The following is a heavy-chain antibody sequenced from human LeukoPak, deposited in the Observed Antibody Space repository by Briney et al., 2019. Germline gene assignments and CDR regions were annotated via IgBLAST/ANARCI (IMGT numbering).Heavy chain of an antibody. CDR3: AKAKAYDFWSGSTFDY. CDR2: ISGSGGSP. V-gene: IGHV3-23*01. D-gene: IGHD3-3*01. CDR1: GFTFSTYA. J-gene: IGHJ4*02. Sequence: AGGSLRLSCAASGFTFSTYAMNWVRQAPGKGLEWVSAISGSGGSPYYADSVKGRFTISRDNSKKTLYLQMNSLRDEDTAVYYCAKAKAYDFWSGSTFDYWGQGTLVTVSS.